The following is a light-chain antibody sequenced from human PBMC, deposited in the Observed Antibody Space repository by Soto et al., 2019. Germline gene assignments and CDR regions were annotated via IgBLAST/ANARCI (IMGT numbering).Light chain of an antibody. J-gene: IGKJ1*01. V-gene: IGKV3-20*01. CDR3: QQYEAVVT. CDR2: GTS. Sequence: ENELTQSPSTLSLSQGERATLSCRASQSLTNNYFAWYQQKPGRALRLLIDGTSTRATGIPDRFSGSGSGTDFTLTISRLEPEDVAVYYCQQYEAVVTFGQGTKVDI. CDR1: QSLTNNY.